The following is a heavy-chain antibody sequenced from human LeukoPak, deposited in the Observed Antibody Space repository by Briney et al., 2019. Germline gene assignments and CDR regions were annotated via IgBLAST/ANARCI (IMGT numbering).Heavy chain of an antibody. CDR2: LYSVGST. V-gene: IGHV3-66*01. Sequence: GQSLRLSCAVSGFIVGVTSMSWIRQAPGKGLEWVSSLYSVGSTYYADSVKGRFSFSRDHSNNTLYLQMNSLRVEDTAVYYCARDFARSQHSTPLAFDLWGQGTLVIVSS. CDR3: ARDFARSQHSTPLAFDL. CDR1: GFIVGVTS. D-gene: IGHD2-15*01. J-gene: IGHJ4*02.